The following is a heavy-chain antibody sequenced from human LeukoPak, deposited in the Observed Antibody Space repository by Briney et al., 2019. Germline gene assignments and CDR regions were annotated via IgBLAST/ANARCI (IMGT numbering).Heavy chain of an antibody. D-gene: IGHD2-15*01. V-gene: IGHV3-48*03. J-gene: IGHJ6*03. CDR3: ARDPIEDRWYHYYYYYMDV. Sequence: PGGSLRLSCAASGFTFSSYEMNWVRQAPGKGLEWVSYISSSGSTIYYADSVKGRFTISRDNAKNSLYLQMNSLRAEDTAVYYCARDPIEDRWYHYYYYYMDVWGKGTTVTVSS. CDR1: GFTFSSYE. CDR2: ISSSGSTI.